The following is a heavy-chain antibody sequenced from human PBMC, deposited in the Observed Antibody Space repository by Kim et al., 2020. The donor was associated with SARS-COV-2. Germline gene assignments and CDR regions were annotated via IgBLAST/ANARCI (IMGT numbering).Heavy chain of an antibody. V-gene: IGHV1-2*02. J-gene: IGHJ6*02. D-gene: IGHD1-26*01. CDR1: GYIFNDYF. CDR2: IIPNSGGT. CDR3: ARIGWASRNYYYGLDV. Sequence: ASVKVSCKASGYIFNDYFIHWVRQAPGQGLEWMGWIIPNSGGTNYAQKFQGRVTMTRDTSISTAYMELSRLKSDDTAVYYCARIGWASRNYYYGLDVWGQGTTVTVSS.